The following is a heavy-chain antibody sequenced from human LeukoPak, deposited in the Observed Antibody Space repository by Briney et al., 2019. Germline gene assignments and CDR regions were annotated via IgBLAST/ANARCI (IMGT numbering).Heavy chain of an antibody. D-gene: IGHD5-18*01. CDR1: GYSISSGYY. CDR2: IYHSGST. Sequence: SETLSLTCAVSGYSISSGYYWGWIRQPPGKGLEWIGSIYHSGSTYYNPSLKSRVTISVDTSKNQFSLKLSSVTAADTAVYYCAREDTRGNWFDPWGQGTLVTVSS. CDR3: AREDTRGNWFDP. J-gene: IGHJ5*02. V-gene: IGHV4-38-2*02.